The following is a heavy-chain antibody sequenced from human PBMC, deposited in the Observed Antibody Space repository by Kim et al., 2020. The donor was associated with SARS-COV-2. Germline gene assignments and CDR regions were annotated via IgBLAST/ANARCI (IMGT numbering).Heavy chain of an antibody. V-gene: IGHV3-43*02. J-gene: IGHJ4*02. Sequence: GGSLRLSCAASGFTCDDYAMHWVRQAPGKGLEWVSLISGDGGSTYYADSVKGRFTISRDNSKNSLYLQMNSLRTEDTALYYCAKLEDPDYGDLLSDYWGQGTLVTVSS. CDR2: ISGDGGST. CDR1: GFTCDDYA. D-gene: IGHD4-17*01. CDR3: AKLEDPDYGDLLSDY.